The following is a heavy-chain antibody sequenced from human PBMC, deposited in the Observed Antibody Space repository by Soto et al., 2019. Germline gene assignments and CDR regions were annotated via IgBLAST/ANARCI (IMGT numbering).Heavy chain of an antibody. CDR2: IFSNDEK. D-gene: IGHD4-17*01. V-gene: IGHV2-26*01. CDR3: ARTEETVTALGDAFDI. CDR1: GFSLSNARMG. Sequence: SGPTLVNPTETLTLTCTVSGFSLSNARMGVSWIRQPPGKALEWLAHIFSNDEKSYSTSLKSRLTISKDTSKSQVVLTMTNMDPVDTATYYCARTEETVTALGDAFDIWGQGTMVTVSS. J-gene: IGHJ3*02.